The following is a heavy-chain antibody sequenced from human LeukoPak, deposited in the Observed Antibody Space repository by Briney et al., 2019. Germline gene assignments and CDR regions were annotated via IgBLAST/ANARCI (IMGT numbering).Heavy chain of an antibody. V-gene: IGHV3-74*01. CDR2: INSDGSST. J-gene: IGHJ4*02. CDR3: AREAMVRGACFDY. CDR1: GFTFSSYW. D-gene: IGHD3-10*01. Sequence: GGSLRLSCAASGFTFSSYWMHWVRQAPGKGLVWVSRINSDGSSTSYADSVKGRSTISRDNAKNTLYLQMNSLRAEDTAAYYCAREAMVRGACFDYWGQGTLVTVSS.